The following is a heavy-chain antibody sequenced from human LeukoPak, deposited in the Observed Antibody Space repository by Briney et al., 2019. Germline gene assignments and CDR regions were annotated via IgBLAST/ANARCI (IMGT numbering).Heavy chain of an antibody. D-gene: IGHD2-2*01. CDR3: ARWLSSSTTWYYDY. Sequence: PGGSLRLSCAASGLTVSRNYMSWVRQAPGLGLEWVSIIYSDGTTYYVDSVKGRFTISRDTSKNTLYLQMNSLRAEDTAVYYCARWLSSSTTWYYDYWGQGTLVTVSS. J-gene: IGHJ4*02. CDR2: IYSDGTT. CDR1: GLTVSRNY. V-gene: IGHV3-53*01.